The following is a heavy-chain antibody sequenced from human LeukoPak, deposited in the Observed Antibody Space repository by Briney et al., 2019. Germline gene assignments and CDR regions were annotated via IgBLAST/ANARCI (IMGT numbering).Heavy chain of an antibody. CDR2: IYFSGNT. CDR1: GDSINSYY. CDR3: ARDLNHGFNYYYYGLEV. Sequence: SETLSLTCTVSGDSINSYYWSWIRQPPGKGLEWIGYIYFSGNTNYNPSLKNRVTISVDRSKSQFYLTLRSVTAADTAVYYCARDLNHGFNYYYYGLEVWGQGTTVTVSS. V-gene: IGHV4-59*01. J-gene: IGHJ6*02. D-gene: IGHD3-9*01.